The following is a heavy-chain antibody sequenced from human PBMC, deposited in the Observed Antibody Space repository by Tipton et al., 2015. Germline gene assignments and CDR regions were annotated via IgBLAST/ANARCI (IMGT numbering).Heavy chain of an antibody. J-gene: IGHJ4*02. D-gene: IGHD4-23*01. V-gene: IGHV4-59*01. CDR2: IQYSGGT. Sequence: LRLSCTVSSDSINKYYWSWIRQPPGKELQWIGYIQYSGGTNYNPSLESRVSMSVDTSKTQFSLEMRSVTATDTAAYYCARARGRHGGLFDSWGQGTLVTVSS. CDR3: ARARGRHGGLFDS. CDR1: SDSINKYY.